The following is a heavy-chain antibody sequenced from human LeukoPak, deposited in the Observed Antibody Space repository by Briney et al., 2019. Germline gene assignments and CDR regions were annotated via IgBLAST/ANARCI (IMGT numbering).Heavy chain of an antibody. CDR2: IYYSGST. CDR3: AVVRGVITFDY. V-gene: IGHV4-59*05. J-gene: IGHJ4*02. D-gene: IGHD3-10*01. CDR1: GGSISSYY. Sequence: SETLSLTCTVSGGSISSYYWSWIRQPAGKGLEWIGSIYYSGSTYYNPSLKSRVTISVDTSKNQFSLKLSSVTAADTAIYYCAVVRGVITFDYWGQGTLVTVSS.